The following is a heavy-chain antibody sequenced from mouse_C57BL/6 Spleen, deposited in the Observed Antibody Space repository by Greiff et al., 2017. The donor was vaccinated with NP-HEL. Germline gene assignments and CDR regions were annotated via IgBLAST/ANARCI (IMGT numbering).Heavy chain of an antibody. CDR1: GYSFTSYY. CDR3: ARGGPLLWYPYAMDY. V-gene: IGHV1-66*01. D-gene: IGHD2-1*01. CDR2: IYPGSGNT. Sequence: VQLQESGPELVKPGASVKISCKASGYSFTSYYIHWVKQRPGQGLEWIGWIYPGSGNTQYNEKFKGKATLTADTSSSTAYMQLSSLTSEDSAVYYCARGGPLLWYPYAMDYWGQGTSVTVSS. J-gene: IGHJ4*01.